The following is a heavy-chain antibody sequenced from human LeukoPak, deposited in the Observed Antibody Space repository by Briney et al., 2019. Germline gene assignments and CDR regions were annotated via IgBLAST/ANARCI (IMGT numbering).Heavy chain of an antibody. J-gene: IGHJ4*02. CDR2: ISGSGGST. V-gene: IGHV3-23*01. CDR1: GFTFSSYA. CDR3: ARERAITIFGERRSKGSYYFDY. D-gene: IGHD3-3*01. Sequence: GGSLRLSCAASGFTFSSYAMSWVRQAPGKGLEWVSAISGSGGSTYYADSVKGRFTISRDNSKNTLYLQMNSLRAEDTAVYYCARERAITIFGERRSKGSYYFDYWGQGTLVTVSS.